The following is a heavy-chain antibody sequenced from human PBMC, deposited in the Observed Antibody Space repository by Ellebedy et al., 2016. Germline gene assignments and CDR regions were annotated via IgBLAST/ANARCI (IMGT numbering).Heavy chain of an antibody. Sequence: SETLSLTXAVYGGSFSGYYWSWIRQPPGKGLEWIGEINHSGSTNYNPSLKSRVTISVDTSKNQFSLKLSSVTAADTAVYYCARYVVVTAIRYYYYGMDVWGQGTTVTVSS. J-gene: IGHJ6*02. V-gene: IGHV4-34*01. CDR1: GGSFSGYY. CDR3: ARYVVVTAIRYYYYGMDV. D-gene: IGHD2-21*02. CDR2: INHSGST.